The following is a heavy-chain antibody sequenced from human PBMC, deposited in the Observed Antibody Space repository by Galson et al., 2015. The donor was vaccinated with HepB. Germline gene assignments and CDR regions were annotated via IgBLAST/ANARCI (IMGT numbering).Heavy chain of an antibody. V-gene: IGHV3-7*03. D-gene: IGHD2-8*02. Sequence: SLRLSCAASGFTFSGHWMSWIRQAPGKGLEWVANIKRDGTEKYYVDSVKGRFTISRDNAQNSLFLQMNSLRAEDTAVYYCARDSRYCQMSTCRGDAFDVWGQGARVTVSS. CDR2: IKRDGTEK. CDR1: GFTFSGHW. J-gene: IGHJ3*01. CDR3: ARDSRYCQMSTCRGDAFDV.